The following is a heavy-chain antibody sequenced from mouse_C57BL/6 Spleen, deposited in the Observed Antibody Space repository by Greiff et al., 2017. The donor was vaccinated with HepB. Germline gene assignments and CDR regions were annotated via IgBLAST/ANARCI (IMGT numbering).Heavy chain of an antibody. CDR1: GYTFTSYG. CDR2: IYPRSGNT. V-gene: IGHV1-81*01. D-gene: IGHD3-2*02. J-gene: IGHJ3*01. Sequence: VKLMESGAELARPGASVKLSCKASGYTFTSYGISWVKQRTGQGLEWIGEIYPRSGNTYYNEKFKGKATLTADKSSSTAYMELRSLTSEDSAVYFCARQHSSGYGFAYWGQGTLVTVSA. CDR3: ARQHSSGYGFAY.